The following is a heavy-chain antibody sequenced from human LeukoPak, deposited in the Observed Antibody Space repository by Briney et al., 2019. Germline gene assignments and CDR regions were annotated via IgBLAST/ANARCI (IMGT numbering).Heavy chain of an antibody. CDR2: ISYDGSNK. V-gene: IGHV3-30*04. CDR1: GFTFSSYA. Sequence: PGGSLRLSCAASGFTFSSYAMHWVRQAPGKGLKWVAVISYDGSNKYYADSVKGRFTISRDNSKNTLYLQMNSLRAEDTAVYYCAREGKTVRGTFSDYWGQGTLVTVSS. CDR3: AREGKTVRGTFSDY. D-gene: IGHD3-10*01. J-gene: IGHJ4*02.